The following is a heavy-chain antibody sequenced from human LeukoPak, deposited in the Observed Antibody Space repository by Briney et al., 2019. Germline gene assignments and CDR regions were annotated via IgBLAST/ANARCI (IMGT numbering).Heavy chain of an antibody. CDR3: ARPIIYDSSGYYPGAFDF. D-gene: IGHD3-22*01. V-gene: IGHV5-51*01. Sequence: GESLKISCKGSGYSFTNYWIGWVRQMPGKGLECVGIIYPGDSDTRYSPSFEGQVSISADKSISTAYLQWSSLKASDTAMYYCARPIIYDSSGYYPGAFDFWGQGTMVTVSS. CDR1: GYSFTNYW. CDR2: IYPGDSDT. J-gene: IGHJ3*01.